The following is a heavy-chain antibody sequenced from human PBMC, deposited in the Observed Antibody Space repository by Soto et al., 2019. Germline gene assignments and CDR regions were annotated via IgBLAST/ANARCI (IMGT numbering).Heavy chain of an antibody. D-gene: IGHD3-22*01. CDR2: ISSSSSTI. V-gene: IGHV3-48*02. CDR1: GFTFSSYS. CDR3: ARDYYDSSGSADAFDI. J-gene: IGHJ3*02. Sequence: GGSLRLSCAASGFTFSSYSMNWVRQAPGKGLEWVSYISSSSSTIYYADSVKGRFTISRDNAKNSLYLQMNSLRDEDTAVYYCARDYYDSSGSADAFDIWGQGTTVTVSS.